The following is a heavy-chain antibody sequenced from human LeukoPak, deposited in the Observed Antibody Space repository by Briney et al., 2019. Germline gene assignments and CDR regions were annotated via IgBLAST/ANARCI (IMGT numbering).Heavy chain of an antibody. J-gene: IGHJ4*02. CDR3: ARALYSDSSGYYPGLDH. D-gene: IGHD3-22*01. CDR1: GDTFTSYG. Sequence: ASVRVSCKASGDTFTSYGFSWGRHSPGQGLERGGGISNYNGDTRYAQKFQGRVTMTTDTSTRTSNMELRNLGSDDTAVYYCARALYSDSSGYYPGLDHWGQGTLVTVSS. CDR2: ISNYNGDT. V-gene: IGHV1-18*01.